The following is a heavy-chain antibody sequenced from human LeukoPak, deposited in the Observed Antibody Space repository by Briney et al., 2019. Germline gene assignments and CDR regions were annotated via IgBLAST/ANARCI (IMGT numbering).Heavy chain of an antibody. CDR2: SYYNGNT. CDR1: GGSITNYY. CDR3: VTCPGRQQMGH. J-gene: IGHJ4*02. Sequence: SETLSLTSTVSGGSITNYYWSWIRQPPGKGLEWIGFSYYNGNTNYNPSLKSRVTISVDTSKNQFSLKLSSVTAADTAVYYCVTCPGRQQMGHWGQGTLVTVSS. V-gene: IGHV4-59*08. D-gene: IGHD3-10*02.